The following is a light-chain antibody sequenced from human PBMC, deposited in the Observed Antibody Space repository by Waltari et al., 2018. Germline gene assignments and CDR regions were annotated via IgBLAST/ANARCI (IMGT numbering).Light chain of an antibody. J-gene: IGKJ2*01. CDR3: QQTYTAPHT. CDR2: AVS. CDR1: QTLSGF. V-gene: IGKV1-39*01. Sequence: DIQMTQSPSSLSASVGARVTIACRARQTLSGFLHWYQDNPGKAPKILIYAVSSLQSGVPSRFSGSGSGADFTLTITSLQPEDFATYYCQQTYTAPHTFGQGTKLDIK.